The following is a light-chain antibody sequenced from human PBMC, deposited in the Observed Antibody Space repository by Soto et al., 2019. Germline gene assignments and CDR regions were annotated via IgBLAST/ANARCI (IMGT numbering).Light chain of an antibody. CDR3: QTWGTGIHYV. CDR2: LNSDGSH. CDR1: SGHSSYA. V-gene: IGLV4-69*01. Sequence: VLTQSRSAGASLGASVKLTSTLSSGHSSYAIAWHQQQPEKGPRYLMKLNSDGSHSKGDGIPDRFSGSSSGAERYLTISSLQSEDEADYYCQTWGTGIHYVFGTGTKLTVL. J-gene: IGLJ1*01.